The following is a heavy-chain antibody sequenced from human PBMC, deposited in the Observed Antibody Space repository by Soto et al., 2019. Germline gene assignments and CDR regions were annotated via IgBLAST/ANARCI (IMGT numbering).Heavy chain of an antibody. CDR3: AKAQYDFWSGYQVYGMDV. D-gene: IGHD3-3*01. CDR1: GFTFNSYA. V-gene: IGHV3-23*01. Sequence: GGSLRLSCAASGFTFNSYAMSWVRQAPGKGLEWVSAISGSGGSTYYADSVKGRFTISRDNSKNTLYLQMNSLRAEDTAVYYCAKAQYDFWSGYQVYGMDVWGQGTTVTVSS. J-gene: IGHJ6*02. CDR2: ISGSGGST.